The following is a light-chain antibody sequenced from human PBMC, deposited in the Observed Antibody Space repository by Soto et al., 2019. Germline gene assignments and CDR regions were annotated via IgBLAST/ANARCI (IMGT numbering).Light chain of an antibody. V-gene: IGKV1-39*01. CDR3: QQTYSNLWT. CDR2: AAS. CDR1: QTVSRY. J-gene: IGKJ1*01. Sequence: DIQLTQSPSSLSASVGDTVTITCRASQTVSRYLNWYQQKSGTAPKLLIYAASTLHTGVPSRFSGRGSGTDFTLTINNLQREDFADYFCQQTYSNLWTFGQGTNVEIK.